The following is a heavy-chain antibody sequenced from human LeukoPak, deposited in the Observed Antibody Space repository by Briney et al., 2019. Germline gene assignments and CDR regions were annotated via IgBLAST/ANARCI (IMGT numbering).Heavy chain of an antibody. Sequence: GGSVRLLCGASGFPLRQYCMQGPRHATGGGLVGVSGIRGDGSIIIYADSVKGRFTISRDNTKNTLYLQMSRLRGDDTAVYYCGRGGPPCALDVWGQGTTVSVSS. CDR2: IRGDGSII. CDR1: GFPLRQYC. J-gene: IGHJ6*02. V-gene: IGHV3-74*01. CDR3: GRGGPPCALDV.